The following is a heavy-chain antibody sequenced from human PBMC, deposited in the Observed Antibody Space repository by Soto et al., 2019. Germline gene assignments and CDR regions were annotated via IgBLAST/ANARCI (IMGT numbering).Heavy chain of an antibody. Sequence: SETLSLTCAVSGGSISSGGYSWSWIRQPPGKGLEWIGSSYHSGTTYYSPSLKSRVTISVDRSKNQFSLKVSSVTAADTAVFYCARTSYDILTGRLDAFDIWGQGTMVTVS. J-gene: IGHJ3*02. V-gene: IGHV4-30-2*01. CDR2: SYHSGTT. CDR3: ARTSYDILTGRLDAFDI. D-gene: IGHD3-9*01. CDR1: GGSISSGGYS.